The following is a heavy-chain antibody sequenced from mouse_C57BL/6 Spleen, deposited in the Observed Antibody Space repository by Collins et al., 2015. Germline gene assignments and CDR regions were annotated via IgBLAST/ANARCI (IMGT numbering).Heavy chain of an antibody. CDR1: GFSLTSYG. CDR3: ARNYYGSSYYAMDY. V-gene: IGHV2-6*02. Sequence: LKESGPGLVAPSQSLSITCTVSGFSLTSYGVHWVRQPPGKGLEWLVVIWSDGSTTYNSALKSRLSISKDNSKSQVFSKMNSLQTDDTAMYYCARNYYGSSYYAMDYWGQGTSVTVSS. J-gene: IGHJ4*01. D-gene: IGHD1-1*01. CDR2: IWSDGST.